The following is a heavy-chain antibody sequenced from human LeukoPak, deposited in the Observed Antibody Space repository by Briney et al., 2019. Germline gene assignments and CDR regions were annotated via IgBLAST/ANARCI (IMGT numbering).Heavy chain of an antibody. CDR2: IYDSGST. CDR1: GGSISSYY. D-gene: IGHD6-13*01. J-gene: IGHJ4*02. CDR3: ATRDSSSLKVDY. V-gene: IGHV4-59*08. Sequence: SETLSLTCTVSGGSISSYYWSWIRQPPGKGLEWIGYIYDSGSTNYNPSLKSRVTISVDTSKIQFSLKLSSVTAADTAVYYCATRDSSSLKVDYWGQGTLVTVSS.